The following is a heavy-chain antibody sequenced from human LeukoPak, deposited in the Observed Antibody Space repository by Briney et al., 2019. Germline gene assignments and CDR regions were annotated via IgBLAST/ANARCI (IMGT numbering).Heavy chain of an antibody. Sequence: PGGSLRLSCAASGFTLSSYSMHWVRQAPGKGLEFVSAISKNGRNTYYGNSMKGRFTISRDISKNTLYLQMGSVRPEDMAVYYCARVDSGSACASWGQGILVTVSS. CDR3: ARVDSGSACAS. D-gene: IGHD6-19*01. CDR1: GFTLSSYS. CDR2: ISKNGRNT. V-gene: IGHV3-64*01. J-gene: IGHJ1*01.